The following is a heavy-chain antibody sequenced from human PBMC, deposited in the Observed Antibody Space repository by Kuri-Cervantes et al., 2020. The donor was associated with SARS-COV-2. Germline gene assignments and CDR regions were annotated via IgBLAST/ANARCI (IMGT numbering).Heavy chain of an antibody. V-gene: IGHV1-46*01. CDR1: GYTFTSYY. CDR2: INPSGGST. D-gene: IGHD1-14*01. J-gene: IGHJ4*02. Sequence: ASVKISCKASGYTFTSYYMHWVRQAPGQGLEWMGIINPSGGSTSYAQKFQGRVTMTRDTSTSTVYMELSSLRSEDTAVYYCARDSGGRETAGYFDYWGQGTLVTVSS. CDR3: ARDSGGRETAGYFDY.